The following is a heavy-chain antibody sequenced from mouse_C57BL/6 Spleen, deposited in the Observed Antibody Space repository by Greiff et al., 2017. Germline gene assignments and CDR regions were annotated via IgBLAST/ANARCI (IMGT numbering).Heavy chain of an antibody. V-gene: IGHV3-6*01. D-gene: IGHD2-5*01. CDR1: GYSITSGYY. CDR2: ISYDGSN. Sequence: DVQLQESGPGLVKPSQSLSLTCSVTGYSITSGYYWNWIRQFPGNKLEWMGYISYDGSNNYNPSLKNRISITRDTSKNQCFLNLNSVTTEDTATYYCARGGYSNYLFAYWGQGTLVTVSA. J-gene: IGHJ3*01. CDR3: ARGGYSNYLFAY.